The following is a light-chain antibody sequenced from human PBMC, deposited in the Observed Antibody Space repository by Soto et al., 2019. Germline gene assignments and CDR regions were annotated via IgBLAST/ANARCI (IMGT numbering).Light chain of an antibody. CDR3: QQYGSSSGYT. CDR2: GAS. CDR1: QSVSSSY. J-gene: IGKJ2*01. Sequence: IVLTQSPGTLSLSPGERATLSCRASQSVSSSYLAWYQQKPGQAPRLLIYGASSRATGIPDRFSGSGSGTDFSLTISRLEPEDFAVYYCQQYGSSSGYTFGQGTKVDIK. V-gene: IGKV3-20*01.